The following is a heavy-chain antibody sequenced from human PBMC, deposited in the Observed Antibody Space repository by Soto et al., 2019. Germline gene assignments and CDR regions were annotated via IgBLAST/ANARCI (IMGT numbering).Heavy chain of an antibody. V-gene: IGHV1-69*12. J-gene: IGHJ4*02. CDR1: GGTFSSYA. D-gene: IGHD2-15*01. Sequence: QVQLVQSGAEVKKTGSSVKVSCKASGGTFSSYAISWVRQAPGQGLEWMGGIIPIFGTANYAQKFQGRVTITADESTSTAYMELSSLSSEDTAVYYCAREVVTAYFDYWGQGTLVTVSS. CDR2: IIPIFGTA. CDR3: AREVVTAYFDY.